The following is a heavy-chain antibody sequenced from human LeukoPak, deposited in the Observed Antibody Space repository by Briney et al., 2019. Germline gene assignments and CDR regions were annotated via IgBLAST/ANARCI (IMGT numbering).Heavy chain of an antibody. V-gene: IGHV3-21*01. CDR3: AREGVSRGT. J-gene: IGHJ5*02. Sequence: GRSLRLSCAASGFTFSSYSMNWARQAPGKGLEWVSSISSSSSYIYYADSVKGRFTISRDNAKNSLYLQMNSLRAEDTAVYYCAREGVSRGTWGQGTLVTVSS. D-gene: IGHD3-10*01. CDR1: GFTFSSYS. CDR2: ISSSSSYI.